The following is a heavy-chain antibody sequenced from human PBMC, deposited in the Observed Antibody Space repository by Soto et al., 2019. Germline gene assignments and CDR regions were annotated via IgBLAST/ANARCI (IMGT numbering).Heavy chain of an antibody. CDR2: ISSSYYI. D-gene: IGHD2-21*02. J-gene: IGHJ4*02. V-gene: IGHV3-21*01. CDR1: GFTFSSYT. CDR3: ARGDVVVLTATSNSDY. Sequence: EVQLVESGGGLVKPGGSLRLSCAASGFTFSSYTMKRVRQAPGKGLEWVASISSSYYIKYADSVKGRFTISRDNAKNSLYLQMNSLRAEDTAVYYCARGDVVVLTATSNSDYWGQGTLVTVSS.